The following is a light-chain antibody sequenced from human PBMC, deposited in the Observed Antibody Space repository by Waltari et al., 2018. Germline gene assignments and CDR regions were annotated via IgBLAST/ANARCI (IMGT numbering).Light chain of an antibody. CDR2: INN. Sequence: QSVLTQPPSASGTPGQRVTISRFGSSSNIGSNTVNWYQQVPGTAPTLLIYINNQGPPGGPDRFSGSKSGTSASLAISGLQSEDEADYSCAAWDDSLNAWVFGGGTKLTVL. V-gene: IGLV1-44*01. CDR1: SSNIGSNT. J-gene: IGLJ3*02. CDR3: AAWDDSLNAWV.